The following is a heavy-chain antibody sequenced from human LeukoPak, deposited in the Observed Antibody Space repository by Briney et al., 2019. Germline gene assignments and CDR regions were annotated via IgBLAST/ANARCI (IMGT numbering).Heavy chain of an antibody. CDR3: ARADCSGGSCYGDY. J-gene: IGHJ4*02. D-gene: IGHD2-15*01. V-gene: IGHV1-8*03. Sequence: GASVKVSCKASGYTFTSYDINWVRQATGQGLEWMGWMNPNSGSTGYAQKFQGRVTITRNTSISTAYMELSSLRSEDTAVYYCARADCSGGSCYGDYWGLGTLVTVSS. CDR1: GYTFTSYD. CDR2: MNPNSGST.